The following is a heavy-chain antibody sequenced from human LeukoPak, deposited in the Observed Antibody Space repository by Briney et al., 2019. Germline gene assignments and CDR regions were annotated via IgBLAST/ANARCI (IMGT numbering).Heavy chain of an antibody. CDR1: GFSFSSYG. J-gene: IGHJ4*02. CDR3: AKDGESGIDY. V-gene: IGHV3-30*02. Sequence: GGSLRLSCAASGFSFSSYGMDWVRQAPGKGLEWVAFIRYDGSSKYYADSVKGRFTISRDNSKNTLYLQMNSLRAEDTAVYYCAKDGESGIDYWGQGTLVTVPS. D-gene: IGHD3-10*01. CDR2: IRYDGSSK.